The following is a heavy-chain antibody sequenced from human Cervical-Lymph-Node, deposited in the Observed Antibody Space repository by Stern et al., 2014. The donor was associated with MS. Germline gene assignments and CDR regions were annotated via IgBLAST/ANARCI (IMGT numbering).Heavy chain of an antibody. Sequence: VQLVQSGGGLVQPGGSLRLSCAASGFIFRTYDMNWVRQAPGKGLEWVSSISGSGGSTYYAESVKGRFTISRDNSKDTLYLEMNSLRVEDTALYYCAKGNAGDWGRGTLVTVSS. CDR2: ISGSGGST. CDR3: AKGNAGD. V-gene: IGHV3-23*04. CDR1: GFIFRTYD. J-gene: IGHJ4*02. D-gene: IGHD2-8*02.